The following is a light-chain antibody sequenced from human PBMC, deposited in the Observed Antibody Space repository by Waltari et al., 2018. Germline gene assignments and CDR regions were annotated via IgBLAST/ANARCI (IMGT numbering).Light chain of an antibody. CDR3: NSRDSSGNHSYV. CDR1: RLRSYY. J-gene: IGLJ1*01. V-gene: IGLV3-19*01. CDR2: GKN. Sequence: SSELTQDPAVSVALGQTVRITCQGDRLRSYYASWYQQKPGQAPVLVIYGKNNRPSGIPDRFSGSSSGNTASLTITGAQAEDEADYYCNSRDSSGNHSYVFGTGTKVTVL.